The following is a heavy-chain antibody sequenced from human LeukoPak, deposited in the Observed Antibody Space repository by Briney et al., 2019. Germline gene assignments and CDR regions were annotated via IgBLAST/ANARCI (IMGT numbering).Heavy chain of an antibody. Sequence: PGRSLRLSCAASGFTFDDYAMDWVRQAPGKGLEWVSGISWNSGSIGYADSVKGRFTISRDNAKNSLYLQMNSLRAEDTALYYCAKDTSSSWQIFDYWGQGTLVTVSS. CDR2: ISWNSGSI. CDR3: AKDTSSSWQIFDY. J-gene: IGHJ4*02. CDR1: GFTFDDYA. D-gene: IGHD6-13*01. V-gene: IGHV3-9*01.